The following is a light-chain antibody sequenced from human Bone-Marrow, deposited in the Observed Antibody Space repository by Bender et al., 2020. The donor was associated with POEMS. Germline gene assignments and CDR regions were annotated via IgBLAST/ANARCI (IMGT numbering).Light chain of an antibody. Sequence: QSVLTQPPSVSAAPGQKVTFSCSGSSSNIGKNFVSWFQQLPGTAPKLLIYENNNRPSGIPDRFSGSKSGTSASLAITGLQAEDEGDYYCQSYDSSLSGWVFGGGAKLTAL. CDR1: SSNIGKNF. CDR3: QSYDSSLSGWV. J-gene: IGLJ3*02. V-gene: IGLV1-51*02. CDR2: ENN.